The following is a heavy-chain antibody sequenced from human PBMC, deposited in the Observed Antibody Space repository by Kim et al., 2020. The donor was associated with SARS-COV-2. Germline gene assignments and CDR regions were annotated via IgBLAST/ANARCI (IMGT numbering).Heavy chain of an antibody. V-gene: IGHV4-34*01. CDR3: ARGLRFLEWLSHYYYYYMDV. J-gene: IGHJ6*03. Sequence: RVTISVDTSKNQFSLKLSSVTAADTAVYYCARGLRFLEWLSHYYYYYMDVWGKGTTVTVSS. D-gene: IGHD3-3*01.